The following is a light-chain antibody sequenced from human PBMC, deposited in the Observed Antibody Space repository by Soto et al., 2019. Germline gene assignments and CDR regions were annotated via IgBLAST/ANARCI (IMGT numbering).Light chain of an antibody. J-gene: IGKJ1*01. CDR2: GAS. V-gene: IGKV3-20*01. Sequence: EIVLTQSPGTLSLSPGERATLSCRASQSVTSTYLAWYQHKPGQAPRLLIYGASSRATGTPERFSGSGSGTDFTLTISRLEPEDFALYYCQHYGSSPRTLGQGTKVEIK. CDR1: QSVTSTY. CDR3: QHYGSSPRT.